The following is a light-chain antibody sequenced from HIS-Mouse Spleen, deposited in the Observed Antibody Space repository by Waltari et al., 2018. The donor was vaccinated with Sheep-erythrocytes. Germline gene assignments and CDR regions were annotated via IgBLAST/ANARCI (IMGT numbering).Light chain of an antibody. V-gene: IGLV3-1*01. J-gene: IGLJ2*01. Sequence: SYELTQPPSVSVSPGHTASITCPGDKLGDKSACWYQQKPGQSPVLVIYQDSKRPSGIPERFSGSNSGNTATLTISGTQAMDEADYYCQAWDSSTAVVFGGGTKLTVL. CDR2: QDS. CDR1: KLGDKS. CDR3: QAWDSSTAVV.